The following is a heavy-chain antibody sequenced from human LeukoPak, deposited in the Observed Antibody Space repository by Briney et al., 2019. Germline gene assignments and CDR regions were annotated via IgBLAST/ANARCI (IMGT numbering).Heavy chain of an antibody. Sequence: PSETLSLTCAVYGGSFSGYYWSWIRQPTGKGLEWIGEINHSGSTNYNPSLKSRVTISVDTSKNQFSLKLSSVTAADTAVYYCARGRYYGSGSYDYWGQGTLVTVSS. CDR3: ARGRYYGSGSYDY. J-gene: IGHJ4*02. CDR2: INHSGST. CDR1: GGSFSGYY. V-gene: IGHV4-34*01. D-gene: IGHD3-10*01.